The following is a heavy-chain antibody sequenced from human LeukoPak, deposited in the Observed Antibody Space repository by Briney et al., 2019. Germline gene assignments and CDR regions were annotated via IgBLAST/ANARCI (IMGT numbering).Heavy chain of an antibody. Sequence: GGSLRLSCAASGFTVSSNYMSWVRQAPGKGLEWVSIIYSGGSTYYADSLKGRFTISRDNAKNSLYLQMNSLRAEDTAVYYCARDFPGYCSSISCPENAFDIWGQGTMVTVSS. CDR2: IYSGGST. V-gene: IGHV3-53*01. D-gene: IGHD2-2*01. CDR1: GFTVSSNY. CDR3: ARDFPGYCSSISCPENAFDI. J-gene: IGHJ3*02.